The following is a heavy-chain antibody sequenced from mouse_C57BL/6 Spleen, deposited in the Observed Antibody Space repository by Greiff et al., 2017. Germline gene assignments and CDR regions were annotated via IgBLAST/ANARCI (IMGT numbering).Heavy chain of an antibody. J-gene: IGHJ3*01. D-gene: IGHD1-1*01. CDR3: ARPLYGSSSWFAY. Sequence: VQLQQPGAELVRPGSSVKLSCKASGYTFTSYWMHWVKQRPIQGLEWIGNIDPSDSETHYNQKFKDKATLTVDKSSSTAYMQLSSLTSEDSAVYYCARPLYGSSSWFAYWSQGTLVTVSA. CDR1: GYTFTSYW. V-gene: IGHV1-52*01. CDR2: IDPSDSET.